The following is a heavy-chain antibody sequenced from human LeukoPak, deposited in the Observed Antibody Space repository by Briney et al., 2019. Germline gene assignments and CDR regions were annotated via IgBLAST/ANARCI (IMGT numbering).Heavy chain of an antibody. CDR1: GFIFSTYG. D-gene: IGHD3-10*01. CDR2: IWYDGSDE. J-gene: IGHJ5*02. Sequence: GRSLRLSCAASGFIFSTYGMHWVRQAPGKGLEWVALIWYDGSDEHYADSVKGRFTMSRDNSRNTLYLQMNSLRVEDTAVYYCVRDRITMVRGVRNWFDPWGQGTLVTVSS. V-gene: IGHV3-33*01. CDR3: VRDRITMVRGVRNWFDP.